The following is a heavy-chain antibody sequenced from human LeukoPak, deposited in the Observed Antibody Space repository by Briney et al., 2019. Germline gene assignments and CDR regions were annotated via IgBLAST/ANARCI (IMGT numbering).Heavy chain of an antibody. CDR3: AGLAVYSSESWFDS. Sequence: SETLSLTCTVSGGSISSYYWSWIRQPPGKGLEWIGYIHYSGTTNYKAYLKSRVSISVDTSMNQFTLKLSSVTAADTAVYYCAGLAVYSSESWFDSWGQGTLVTVSS. CDR2: IHYSGTT. J-gene: IGHJ5*01. D-gene: IGHD3-9*01. CDR1: GGSISSYY. V-gene: IGHV4-59*01.